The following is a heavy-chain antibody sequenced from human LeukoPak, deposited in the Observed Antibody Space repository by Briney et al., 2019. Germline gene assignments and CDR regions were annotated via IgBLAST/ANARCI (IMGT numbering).Heavy chain of an antibody. Sequence: PSETLSLTCTVSGGSISSTNYYWGWIRQPPGKGLEWIGSIYYSGSTYYNVSLKSRVTISVDTSRNQFSLKLSSVTAADTAVYYCARHSRSVDYGSGSYTWDYWGQGTLVTVSS. CDR3: ARHSRSVDYGSGSYTWDY. CDR1: GGSISSTNYY. D-gene: IGHD3-10*01. J-gene: IGHJ4*02. CDR2: IYYSGST. V-gene: IGHV4-39*01.